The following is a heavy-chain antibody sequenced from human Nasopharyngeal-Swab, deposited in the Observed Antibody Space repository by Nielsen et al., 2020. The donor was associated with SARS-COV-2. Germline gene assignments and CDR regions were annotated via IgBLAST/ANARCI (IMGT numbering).Heavy chain of an antibody. CDR2: INAGRGNT. CDR1: GYTLSTYA. CDR3: ARVPAVAASRIDY. V-gene: IGHV1-3*01. D-gene: IGHD6-19*01. Sequence: ASVKVSWKASGYTLSTYAMYWVRKDPGQRPESRGWINAGRGNTYYSQKFQGRVRISRDTSANTVYMELSRLRSADTAVYYCARVPAVAASRIDYWGQGTLVTVSS. J-gene: IGHJ4*02.